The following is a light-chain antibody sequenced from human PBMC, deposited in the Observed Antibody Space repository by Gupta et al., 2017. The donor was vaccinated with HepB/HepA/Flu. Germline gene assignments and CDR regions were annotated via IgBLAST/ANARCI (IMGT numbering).Light chain of an antibody. CDR2: RNN. V-gene: IGLV1-47*01. J-gene: IGLJ2*01. CDR1: TSNLGFNY. Sequence: HSVLPQPPYASGTPGQRVTISCSGSTSNLGFNYISWYQHVPGTAPKVLIYRNNQRPSGVPDRFSGSKSGTSGALAISGLRSEDEADYYCAAWDDSRSGWIFGGGTKVTVL. CDR3: AAWDDSRSGWI.